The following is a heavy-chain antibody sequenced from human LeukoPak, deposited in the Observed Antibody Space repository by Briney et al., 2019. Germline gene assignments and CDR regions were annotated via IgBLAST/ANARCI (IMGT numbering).Heavy chain of an antibody. J-gene: IGHJ4*02. CDR3: ARQVQAFNNYFDY. D-gene: IGHD2/OR15-2a*01. V-gene: IGHV3-48*01. CDR2: ISDSSGTI. Sequence: QPGGSLRLSCAASGFTFSSYAMSWVRQAPGKGLEWVSYISDSSGTIYYTDSVKGRFSISRDNAKNSLYLQMNSLRAEDTAVYYCARQVQAFNNYFDYWGQGTLVTVSS. CDR1: GFTFSSYA.